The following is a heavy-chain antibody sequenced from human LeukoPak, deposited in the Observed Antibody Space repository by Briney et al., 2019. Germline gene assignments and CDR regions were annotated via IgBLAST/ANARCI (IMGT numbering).Heavy chain of an antibody. CDR3: ARERIAVAGYFDY. CDR1: GGSVSSGSYY. V-gene: IGHV4-61*01. D-gene: IGHD6-19*01. CDR2: IYYSGST. J-gene: IGHJ4*02. Sequence: PSETLSLTCTVSGGSVSSGSYYWSWIRQPPEKGLEWIGYIYYSGSTNYNPSLKSRVTISVDTSKNQFSLKLSSVTAADTAVCYCARERIAVAGYFDYWGQGTLVTVSS.